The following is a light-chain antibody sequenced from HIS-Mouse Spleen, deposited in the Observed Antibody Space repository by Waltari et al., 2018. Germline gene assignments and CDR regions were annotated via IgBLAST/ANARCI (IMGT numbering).Light chain of an antibody. J-gene: IGLJ2*01. V-gene: IGLV3-10*01. CDR2: EDS. Sequence: SYELTQPPSVSVSPGQTARLTFSGYALPKQYAYWYHQKSGQAPVLVIYEDSKRPSGIPERFSGSSSGTMATLTISGAQVEDEADYYCYSTDSSGNHRVFGGGTKLTVL. CDR1: ALPKQY. CDR3: YSTDSSGNHRV.